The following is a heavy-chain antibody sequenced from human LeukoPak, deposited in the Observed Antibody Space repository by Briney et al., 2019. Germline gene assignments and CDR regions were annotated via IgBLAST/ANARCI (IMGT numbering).Heavy chain of an antibody. Sequence: TSETLSLTCSVSGGSISSNFYWGWIRQPPGKGLEWIANIYDSGSTYYNPPLKSRVTMSVDTSKNQFFLRLNSVTAADTAVYYCAKSNGYGLVDIWGQGTMVTVSS. CDR2: IYDSGST. J-gene: IGHJ3*02. CDR3: AKSNGYGLVDI. V-gene: IGHV4-39*07. CDR1: GGSISSNFY. D-gene: IGHD3-10*01.